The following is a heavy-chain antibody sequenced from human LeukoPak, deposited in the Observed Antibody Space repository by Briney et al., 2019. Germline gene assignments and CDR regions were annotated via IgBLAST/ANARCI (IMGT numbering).Heavy chain of an antibody. V-gene: IGHV4-61*01. CDR2: IYYSGST. CDR1: GGSVSSGSYY. D-gene: IGHD5-24*01. J-gene: IGHJ6*02. CDR3: ARVEMATIKGGNIYYYYYGMDV. Sequence: SETLSLTCTVSGGSVSSGSYYWSWIRRPPGKGLEWIGYIYYSGSTNYNPSLKSRVTISVDTSKNQFSLKLSSVTAADTAVYYCARVEMATIKGGNIYYYYYGMDVWGQGTTVTVSS.